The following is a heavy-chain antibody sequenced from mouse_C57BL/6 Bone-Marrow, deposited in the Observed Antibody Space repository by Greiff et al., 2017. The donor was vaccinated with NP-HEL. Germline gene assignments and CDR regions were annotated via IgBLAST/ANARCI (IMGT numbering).Heavy chain of an antibody. V-gene: IGHV1-7*01. D-gene: IGHD2-5*01. CDR1: GYTFTSYW. J-gene: IGHJ3*01. CDR2: INPSSGYT. Sequence: QVHVKQSGAELAKPGASVKLSCKASGYTFTSYWMHWVKQRPGQGLEWIGYINPSSGYTKYNQKFKDKATLTADKSSSTAYMQLSSLTYEDSAVYYCASHSNWQAWFAYWGQGTLVTVSA. CDR3: ASHSNWQAWFAY.